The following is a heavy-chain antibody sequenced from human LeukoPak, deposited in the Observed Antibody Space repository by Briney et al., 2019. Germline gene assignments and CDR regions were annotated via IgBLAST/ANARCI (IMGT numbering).Heavy chain of an antibody. V-gene: IGHV1-2*02. J-gene: IGHJ4*02. CDR3: AISYGRVAGTDFDY. CDR1: GYTFTGYY. CDR2: MNPNSGER. D-gene: IGHD6-19*01. Sequence: ASVKVSCKASGYTFTGYYMHWVRQAPGQGLEWMGWMNPNSGERKYVQSFQGRVTLTRDTSITTAYMELSSLTSDDTAVYYCAISYGRVAGTDFDYWGQGTLVSVAS.